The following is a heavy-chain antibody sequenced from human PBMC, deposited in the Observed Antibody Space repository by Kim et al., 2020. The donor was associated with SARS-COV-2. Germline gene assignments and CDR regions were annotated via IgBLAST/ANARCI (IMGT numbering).Heavy chain of an antibody. D-gene: IGHD6-13*01. V-gene: IGHV3-30*02. CDR3: AKDLLSWQQLVLANGLDY. Sequence: KGRFTISRDNSKNTLYLQMNSLRAEDTAVYYCAKDLLSWQQLVLANGLDYWGQGTLVTVSS. J-gene: IGHJ4*02.